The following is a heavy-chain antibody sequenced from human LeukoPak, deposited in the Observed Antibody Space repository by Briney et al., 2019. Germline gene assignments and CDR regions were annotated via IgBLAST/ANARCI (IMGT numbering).Heavy chain of an antibody. D-gene: IGHD1-26*01. J-gene: IGHJ6*03. CDR3: ARDGRMGWELPTEYYYYMDV. CDR1: GYTFTGYY. Sequence: ASVKVSCKASGYTFTGYYMHWVRQAPGQGLEWMGWINPNSGGTNYAQKFQGRVTMTRDTSISTAYMELSRLRSDDTAVYYCARDGRMGWELPTEYYYYMDVWGKGTTVTVSS. CDR2: INPNSGGT. V-gene: IGHV1-2*02.